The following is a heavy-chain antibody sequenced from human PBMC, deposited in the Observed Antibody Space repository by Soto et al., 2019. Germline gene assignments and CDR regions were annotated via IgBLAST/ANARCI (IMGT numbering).Heavy chain of an antibody. D-gene: IGHD3-3*01. CDR3: ARQQAAAPPGYDFWSGYPLDY. Sequence: GGSLRLSCAASGFTFSSYGMHWVRQAPGKGLEWVAVISYDGGNKYYADSVKGRFTISRDNSKNTLYLQMNSLRAEDTAVYYCARQQAAAPPGYDFWSGYPLDYWGQGTLVTVSS. V-gene: IGHV3-30*03. J-gene: IGHJ4*02. CDR1: GFTFSSYG. CDR2: ISYDGGNK.